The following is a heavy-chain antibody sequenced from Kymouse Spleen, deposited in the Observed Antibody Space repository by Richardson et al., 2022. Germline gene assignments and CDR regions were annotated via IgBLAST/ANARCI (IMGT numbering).Heavy chain of an antibody. V-gene: IGHV3-73*02. Sequence: EVQLVESGGGLVQPGGSLKLSCAASGFTFSGSAMHWVRQASGKGLEWVGRIRSKANSYATAYAASVKGRFTISRDDSKNTAYLQMNSLKTEDTAVYYCTREAAAGPQYFQHWGQGTLVTVSS. J-gene: IGHJ1*01. CDR3: TREAAAGPQYFQH. CDR1: GFTFSGSA. D-gene: IGHD6-13*01. CDR2: IRSKANSYAT.